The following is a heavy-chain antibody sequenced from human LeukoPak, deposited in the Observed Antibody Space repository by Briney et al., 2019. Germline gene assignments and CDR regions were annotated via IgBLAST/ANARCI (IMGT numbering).Heavy chain of an antibody. Sequence: GGSLRLSCAASGFTFSSYSMNWVRQAPGKGLEWVSSISSSSSYIYYADLVKGRFTISRDNAKNSLYLQMNSLRAEDTAVYYCARGYGSGSYPWEYYFDYWGQGTLVTVSS. CDR1: GFTFSSYS. D-gene: IGHD3-10*01. CDR2: ISSSSSYI. J-gene: IGHJ4*02. CDR3: ARGYGSGSYPWEYYFDY. V-gene: IGHV3-21*01.